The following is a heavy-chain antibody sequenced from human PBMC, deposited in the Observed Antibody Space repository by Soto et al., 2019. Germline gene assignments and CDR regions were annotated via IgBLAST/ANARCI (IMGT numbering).Heavy chain of an antibody. CDR3: ARRTPGTTCFDY. CDR2: VSDSGST. Sequence: QVQLQESGPGLVKPSETLSLTCTVSGGSISNYFWSWIRQPPGKGLECIGYVSDSGSTNYSPSLRSRVSISVDTSKMQFSLNLRSVTAADTAVYYCARRTPGTTCFDYWGQGTLVIVSS. CDR1: GGSISNYF. J-gene: IGHJ4*02. D-gene: IGHD1-1*01. V-gene: IGHV4-59*08.